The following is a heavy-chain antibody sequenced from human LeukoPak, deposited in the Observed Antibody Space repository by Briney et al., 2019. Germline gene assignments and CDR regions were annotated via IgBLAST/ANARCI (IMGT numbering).Heavy chain of an antibody. J-gene: IGHJ4*02. CDR3: ARIKGETSATISY. CDR1: GLPVRGYW. CDR2: IDQEGSGK. D-gene: IGHD1-26*01. Sequence: GGSRRLACAAAGLPVRGYWMAWVTQAQGKGLEWVANIDQEGSGKSYVDSVKGRFTISKDNAKNSLFLQMNSLRVKDTAVYYCARIKGETSATISYWGQGTLVTVSS. V-gene: IGHV3-7*01.